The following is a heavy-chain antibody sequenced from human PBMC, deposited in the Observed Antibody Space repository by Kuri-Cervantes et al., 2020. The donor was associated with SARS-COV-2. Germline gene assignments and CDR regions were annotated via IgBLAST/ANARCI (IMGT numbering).Heavy chain of an antibody. V-gene: IGHV1-18*01. CDR2: ISAYNGNT. CDR1: GYTFTSYG. Sequence: ASVKVSCKASGYTFTSYGISWVRQAPGQGLEWMGWISAYNGNTNYAQKLQGRVTMTTDTSTSTVYMELSRLRSDDTAVYYCARASVAGTTLDYWGQGTLVTVSS. J-gene: IGHJ4*02. CDR3: ARASVAGTTLDY. D-gene: IGHD6-19*01.